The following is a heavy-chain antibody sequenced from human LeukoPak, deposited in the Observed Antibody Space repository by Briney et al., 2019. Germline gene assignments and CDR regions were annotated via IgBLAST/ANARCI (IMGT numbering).Heavy chain of an antibody. D-gene: IGHD3-22*01. V-gene: IGHV4-39*01. Sequence: PSETLSLTCTVSGGSIGSSSYYWGWIRQPPGKGLEWIGSMYYSGSTYYSPSLKSRVTISGDTSKSQFSLKLGSVTAADTAAYYCARYYYDSSGYYYLDYWGQGTLVTVPS. CDR2: MYYSGST. CDR1: GGSIGSSSYY. J-gene: IGHJ4*02. CDR3: ARYYYDSSGYYYLDY.